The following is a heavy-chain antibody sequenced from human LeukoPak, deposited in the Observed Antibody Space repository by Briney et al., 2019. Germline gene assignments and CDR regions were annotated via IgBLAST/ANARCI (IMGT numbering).Heavy chain of an antibody. CDR1: GYTFTSYG. CDR3: VYGSGSYHYFDY. Sequence: SVKVSCKASGYTFTSYGISWVRQAPGQGLEWMGRIIPIFGTANYAQKFQGRVTITTDESTSTAYMELSSLRSEDTAVYYCVYGSGSYHYFDYWGQGTLVTVSS. J-gene: IGHJ4*02. D-gene: IGHD3-10*01. CDR2: IIPIFGTA. V-gene: IGHV1-69*05.